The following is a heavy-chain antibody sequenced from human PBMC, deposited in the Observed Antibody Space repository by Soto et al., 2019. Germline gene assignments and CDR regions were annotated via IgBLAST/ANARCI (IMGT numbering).Heavy chain of an antibody. V-gene: IGHV3-7*03. Sequence: GGSLRLSCAASGFTFSSYWMSWVRQAPGKGLEWVANIKQDGSEKYYVDSVKGRFTISRDNAKNSLYLQMNSLRAEDTAVYYCARAKYYDFWSGYFAGFDPWGQGTLVTVSS. D-gene: IGHD3-3*01. J-gene: IGHJ5*02. CDR2: IKQDGSEK. CDR1: GFTFSSYW. CDR3: ARAKYYDFWSGYFAGFDP.